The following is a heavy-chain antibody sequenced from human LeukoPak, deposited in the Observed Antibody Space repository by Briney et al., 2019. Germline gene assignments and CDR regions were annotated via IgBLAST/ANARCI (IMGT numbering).Heavy chain of an antibody. CDR2: ISSSSSYI. CDR3: AKDLTVAQSRPYYFDY. J-gene: IGHJ4*02. V-gene: IGHV3-21*04. Sequence: GGSLRLSCEVSGFTFRDFWMNWVRQAPGKGLEWVSSISSSSSYIYYADSVKGRFTISRDNSKNTLYLQMNSLRAEDTAVYYCAKDLTVAQSRPYYFDYWGQGTLVTVSS. D-gene: IGHD6-19*01. CDR1: GFTFRDFW.